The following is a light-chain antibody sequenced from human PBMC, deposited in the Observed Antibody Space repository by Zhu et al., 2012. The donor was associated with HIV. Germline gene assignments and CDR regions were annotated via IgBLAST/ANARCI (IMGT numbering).Light chain of an antibody. Sequence: IVLTQSPATLSLSPGERATVSYRASQSVRSFLAWYQQKPGQAPRLLIYDTSKRATGIPARFSGGGSGTDFTLTISSLQSEDFAVYYCQQYNDWWTFGQGTKVEIK. V-gene: IGKV3-11*01. CDR2: DTS. CDR1: QSVRSF. J-gene: IGKJ1*01. CDR3: QQYNDWWT.